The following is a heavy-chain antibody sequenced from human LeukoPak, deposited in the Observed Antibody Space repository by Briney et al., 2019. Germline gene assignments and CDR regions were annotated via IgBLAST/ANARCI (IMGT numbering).Heavy chain of an antibody. CDR2: ISSSGSTI. V-gene: IGHV3-48*03. Sequence: GGSLRLSCAASGFTFSSYEMNWVRQAPGKGLEWVSYISSSGSTIYYADSVKGRFTISRDNAKNSLFLQMNSLRAEDTAVYYCAHGAMYQLDYWGQGTLVTVSS. CDR3: AHGAMYQLDY. CDR1: GFTFSSYE. J-gene: IGHJ4*02. D-gene: IGHD2-2*01.